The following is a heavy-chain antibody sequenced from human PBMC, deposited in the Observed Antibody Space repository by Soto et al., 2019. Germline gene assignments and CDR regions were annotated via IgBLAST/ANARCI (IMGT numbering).Heavy chain of an antibody. D-gene: IGHD2-21*02. V-gene: IGHV3-23*01. Sequence: EVQLLESGGGLVQPGGSLRLSCAASGFTFNTYAMNWVRQVPGKGLEWVASISGGGGSTDYADSVKGRFTISRDTSKNTLYLQMNSLSAEDTAVYYCAKGFIVVVTAIRPDDNFDVWGQGTMVTVSS. CDR3: AKGFIVVVTAIRPDDNFDV. CDR1: GFTFNTYA. CDR2: ISGGGGST. J-gene: IGHJ3*01.